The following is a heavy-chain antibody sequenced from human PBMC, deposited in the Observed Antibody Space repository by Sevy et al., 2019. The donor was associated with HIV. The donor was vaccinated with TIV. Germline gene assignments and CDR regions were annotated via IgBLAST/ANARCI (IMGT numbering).Heavy chain of an antibody. CDR3: ARGYSYGYTDWFDP. CDR2: INPNSGGT. Sequence: ASVKVSCKASGYTFTGYYMHWVRQAPGQGLEWMGWINPNSGGTNYAQKFQGRVTMTRDTSISTAYMELSRLRSDDTAVYYCARGYSYGYTDWFDPWGQGILVTVSS. D-gene: IGHD5-18*01. V-gene: IGHV1-2*02. J-gene: IGHJ5*02. CDR1: GYTFTGYY.